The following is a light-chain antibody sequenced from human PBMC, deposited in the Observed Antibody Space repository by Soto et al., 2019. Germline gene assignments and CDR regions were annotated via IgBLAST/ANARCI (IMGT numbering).Light chain of an antibody. CDR1: QGISSY. CDR3: QQLNSYPLT. CDR2: AAS. Sequence: DIQLTQSPSFMSASVGYRVTITCRASQGISSYLAWYQQKPGKAPKLLIYAASTLQSGVPSRFSGSGSGTEFTLTISSLQPEDFATYYCQQLNSYPLTFGGGTK. J-gene: IGKJ4*01. V-gene: IGKV1-9*01.